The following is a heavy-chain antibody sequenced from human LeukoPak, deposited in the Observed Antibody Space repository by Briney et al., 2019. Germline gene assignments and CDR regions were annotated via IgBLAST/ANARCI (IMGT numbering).Heavy chain of an antibody. CDR2: ISGDGANI. CDR3: AKDNTGVIDY. V-gene: IGHV3-43*02. D-gene: IGHD2-8*01. Sequence: GGSLRLSCSAAGFTFDDYAMHCVRQAPGQGLEWVSLISGDGANIFYADSVKGRFTISRDNGKNSLYLQMSSLRTQDTALYYCAKDNTGVIDYWGQGTLVTVSA. J-gene: IGHJ4*02. CDR1: GFTFDDYA.